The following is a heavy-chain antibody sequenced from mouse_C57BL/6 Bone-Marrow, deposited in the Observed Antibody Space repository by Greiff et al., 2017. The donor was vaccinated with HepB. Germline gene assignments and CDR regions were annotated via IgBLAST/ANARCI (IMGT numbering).Heavy chain of an antibody. V-gene: IGHV1-69*01. CDR1: GYTFTSYW. J-gene: IGHJ1*03. Sequence: QVQLQQPGAELVMPGASVKLSCKASGYTFTSYWLHWVQQRPGQGLEWIGEIDPSDSYTNYNQKFKGKSTLTVDKSSSTAYMQLSSLTSEDSAVYYCARLGSYDYDFYWYFDVWGTGTTVTVSS. D-gene: IGHD2-4*01. CDR2: IDPSDSYT. CDR3: ARLGSYDYDFYWYFDV.